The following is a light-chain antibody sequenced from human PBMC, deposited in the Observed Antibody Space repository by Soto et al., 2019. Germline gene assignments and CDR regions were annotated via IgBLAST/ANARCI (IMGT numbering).Light chain of an antibody. J-gene: IGKJ1*01. CDR1: QSVSSYY. V-gene: IGKV3-20*01. CDR2: GAS. Sequence: EIVLTQSPGTLSLSPGKRATLSCRASQSVSSYYLAWFQHKPGQPPRLLIYGASIRATGIPDRFSGSGSGTDCTRTINRLEPEDFAVYYCQQYDRSPRTFGQGTRVDIK. CDR3: QQYDRSPRT.